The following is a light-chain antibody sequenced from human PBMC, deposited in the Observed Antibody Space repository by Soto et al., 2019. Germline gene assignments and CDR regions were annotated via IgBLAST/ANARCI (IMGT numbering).Light chain of an antibody. Sequence: QSVLTQPASVSGSPGQSITISCTGGSSDIGGYNYVSWFQQHPGKAPKLMIYEVTNRPSGVSNRFSGSKSGSTASLTISGLQAEDEADYYCSSYTSSNTLVFGTGTK. CDR1: SSDIGGYNY. V-gene: IGLV2-14*01. CDR3: SSYTSSNTLV. J-gene: IGLJ1*01. CDR2: EVT.